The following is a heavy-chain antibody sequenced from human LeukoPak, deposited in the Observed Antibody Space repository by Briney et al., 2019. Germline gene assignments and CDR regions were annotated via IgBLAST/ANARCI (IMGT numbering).Heavy chain of an antibody. Sequence: PGGSLRLSCTASGLNFRTSWMSWVRQSPGKGLEFLANIRYDGTAKNYMDSVKGRFTISRDNPKNSLCLQMDSLRADDTAVYYCARDPDSSSFDYWGQGVLVTVSS. CDR1: GLNFRTSW. J-gene: IGHJ4*02. D-gene: IGHD6-13*01. CDR3: ARDPDSSSFDY. CDR2: IRYDGTAK. V-gene: IGHV3-7*01.